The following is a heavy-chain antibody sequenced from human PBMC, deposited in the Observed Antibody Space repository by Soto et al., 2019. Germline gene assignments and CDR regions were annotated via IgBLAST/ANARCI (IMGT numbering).Heavy chain of an antibody. D-gene: IGHD6-13*01. V-gene: IGHV1-69*12. J-gene: IGHJ4*02. CDR2: IIPIFGTA. CDR3: ARDRRKEESKAAAGETPFDY. Sequence: QVQLVQSGAEVKKPGSSVKVSCKASGGTFSSYAISWVRQAPGQGLEWMGGIIPIFGTANYAQKFQGRVTRTADEAXXTXYXXLSSLRSEDTAVEYCARDRRKEESKAAAGETPFDYWGQGTLVTVSS. CDR1: GGTFSSYA.